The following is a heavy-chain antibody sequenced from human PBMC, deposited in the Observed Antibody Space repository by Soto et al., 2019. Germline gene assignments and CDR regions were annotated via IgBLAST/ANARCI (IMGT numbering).Heavy chain of an antibody. J-gene: IGHJ4*02. CDR3: EVTTGY. V-gene: IGHV1-8*01. D-gene: IGHD2-21*02. Sequence: QVQVVQSRAEVKKPGASVQVSCKTSGYTFTDYDINWVRQATGQGLEWMGWVSPGNGNAGYAPQFQGRVTRTSDTSIVTVYMVLGSLTSEDTAVYFCEVTTGYWGQGTKVTVAS. CDR2: VSPGNGNA. CDR1: GYTFTDYD.